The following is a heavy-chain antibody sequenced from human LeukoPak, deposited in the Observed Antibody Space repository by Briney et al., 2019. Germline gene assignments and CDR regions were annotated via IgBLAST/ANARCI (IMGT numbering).Heavy chain of an antibody. J-gene: IGHJ4*02. CDR1: GFTFSSYA. V-gene: IGHV3-30-3*01. CDR3: ARIASVTNYFDY. Sequence: GGSLRLSCAASGFTFSSYAMHWVRQAPGKGPEWVAVISYDGSNKYYADSVKGRFTISRDNSKNTLYLQVNSLRAEDTAVYYCARIASVTNYFDYWGQGTLVTVSS. D-gene: IGHD4-17*01. CDR2: ISYDGSNK.